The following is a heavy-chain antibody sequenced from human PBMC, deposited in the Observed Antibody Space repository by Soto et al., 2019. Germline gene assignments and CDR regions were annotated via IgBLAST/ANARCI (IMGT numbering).Heavy chain of an antibody. CDR2: TYYRSKWYN. D-gene: IGHD6-13*01. V-gene: IGHV6-1*01. CDR1: GYSVSSNSAA. Sequence: SQTLSLTCAISGYSVSSNSAAWNWIRQSPSRGLEWLGRTYYRSKWYNDYAVSVKSRITINPDTSKNQFSLQLNSVTPEDTAVYYCASQLSVGIAAAGTALTDAFDIWGQGTMVTVSS. J-gene: IGHJ3*02. CDR3: ASQLSVGIAAAGTALTDAFDI.